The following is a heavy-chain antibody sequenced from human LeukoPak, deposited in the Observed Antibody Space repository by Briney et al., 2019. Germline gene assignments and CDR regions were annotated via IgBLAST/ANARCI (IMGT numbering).Heavy chain of an antibody. V-gene: IGHV3-7*01. CDR2: IKQDGSEK. Sequence: GGSLRLSCAVSGFTFSCYWIRWVRQAPGKGLEWVSNIKQDGSEKYYVDSVKGRFTISRDNAKNSLYLHMNSLRAEDTVVYYCATGMRYYHMDVWGKGTTVTVSS. CDR1: GFTFSCYW. J-gene: IGHJ6*03. CDR3: ATGMRYYHMDV.